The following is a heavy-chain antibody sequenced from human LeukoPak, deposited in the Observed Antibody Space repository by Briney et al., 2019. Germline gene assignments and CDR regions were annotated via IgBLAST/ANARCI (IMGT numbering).Heavy chain of an antibody. CDR1: GGSISSTSYY. V-gene: IGHV4-39*07. CDR2: IYYSGST. CDR3: ASTDGDYDAFDI. Sequence: SETLSLTCTVSGGSISSTSYYWGWIRQPPGKGLEWIGSIYYSGSTYYNPSLKSRVTISVDTYKNQFSLKLSSVTAADTAVYYCASTDGDYDAFDIWGQGTMVTVSS. J-gene: IGHJ3*02. D-gene: IGHD4-17*01.